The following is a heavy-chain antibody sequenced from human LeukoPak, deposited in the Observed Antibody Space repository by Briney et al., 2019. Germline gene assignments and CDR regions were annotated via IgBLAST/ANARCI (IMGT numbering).Heavy chain of an antibody. CDR2: ISYDGSNK. J-gene: IGHJ4*02. CDR3: AKANQTTQRGYFDY. CDR1: GFTFSSYA. V-gene: IGHV3-30*09. D-gene: IGHD1/OR15-1a*01. Sequence: GRSLRLSCAASGFTFSSYAMHWVRQAPGKGLEWVAVISYDGSNKYYADSVKGRFAISRDNSKNTLYLQMNSLRTEDTAVYYCAKANQTTQRGYFDYWGQGNLVTVSS.